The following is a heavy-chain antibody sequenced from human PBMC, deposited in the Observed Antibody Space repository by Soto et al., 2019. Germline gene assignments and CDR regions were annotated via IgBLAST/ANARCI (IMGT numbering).Heavy chain of an antibody. D-gene: IGHD2-15*01. CDR3: ARVKVVKYGFDY. CDR2: MNPNSGNT. CDR1: GYTFTSYD. J-gene: IGHJ4*02. V-gene: IGHV1-8*01. Sequence: ASVKVSCKASGYTFTSYDINWVRQATGQGLEWMGWMNPNSGNTGYAQKFQGRVTMTRNTSISTAYMELSSLRSEDTAVYYCARVKVVKYGFDYWGQGTLVTVSS.